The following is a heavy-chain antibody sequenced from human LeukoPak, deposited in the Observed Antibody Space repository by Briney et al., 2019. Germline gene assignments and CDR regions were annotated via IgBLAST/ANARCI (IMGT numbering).Heavy chain of an antibody. CDR2: IGGSGGST. D-gene: IGHD2-2*01. CDR3: AKGIRYCSSTSCLNYFDY. J-gene: IGHJ4*02. V-gene: IGHV3-23*01. CDR1: GFTFSSYA. Sequence: GGSLRLSCAASGFTFSSYAMSWVRQAPGKGLEWVSTIGGSGGSTYYADSVKGRFTISRDNSKNTLYLQMNSLRAEDTAIYYCAKGIRYCSSTSCLNYFDYWGQGTLVTVSS.